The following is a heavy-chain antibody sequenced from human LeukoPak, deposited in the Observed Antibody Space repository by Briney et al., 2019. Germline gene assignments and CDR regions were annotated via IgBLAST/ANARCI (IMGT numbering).Heavy chain of an antibody. V-gene: IGHV1-2*02. J-gene: IGHJ6*03. D-gene: IGHD2-15*01. CDR3: ARGSGGSATPVYYYYMDV. Sequence: ASVKVSCKASGYTSTGYYMHWVRQAPGQGLEWMGWINPNSGGTNYAQKFQGRVTMTRDTSISTAYMELSRLRSDDTAVYYCARGSGGSATPVYYYYMDVWGKGTTVTVSS. CDR1: GYTSTGYY. CDR2: INPNSGGT.